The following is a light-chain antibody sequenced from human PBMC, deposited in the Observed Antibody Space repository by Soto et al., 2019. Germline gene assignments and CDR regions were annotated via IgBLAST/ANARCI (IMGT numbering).Light chain of an antibody. Sequence: QSALTQPASVSGSPGQSITISCTGTSSDVGAYNYVSWYQQHPGKVPKLMIFDVSNLPSVGISSRFSGSKSGNTASLTISGLQAEDEADYYCSSYTTSHTRVFGEGTKLTVL. CDR1: SSDVGAYNY. CDR2: DVS. J-gene: IGLJ3*02. V-gene: IGLV2-14*01. CDR3: SSYTTSHTRV.